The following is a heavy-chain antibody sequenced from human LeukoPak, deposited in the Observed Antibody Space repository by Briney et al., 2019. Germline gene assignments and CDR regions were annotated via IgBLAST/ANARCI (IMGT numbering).Heavy chain of an antibody. Sequence: SETLSLTCAVYGGSFSGYYWNWIRQSPGKGLEWIGEINRSGTTNYNPSLKSRVSISVDTSKNQFSLKLSSVTAADTAVYYCARRSPTGYSSTWGQGSLVTVSS. CDR2: INRSGTT. V-gene: IGHV4-34*01. CDR3: ARRSPTGYSST. CDR1: GGSFSGYY. J-gene: IGHJ5*02. D-gene: IGHD6-13*01.